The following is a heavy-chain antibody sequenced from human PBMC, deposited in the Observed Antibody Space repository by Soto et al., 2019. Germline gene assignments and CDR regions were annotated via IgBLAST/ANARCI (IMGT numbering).Heavy chain of an antibody. J-gene: IGHJ4*02. CDR3: ARESEDLTSNFDY. CDR2: ISSTTNYI. V-gene: IGHV3-21*06. CDR1: GFTFTRYS. Sequence: KPGGSLRLSCAASGFTFTRYSMNWVRQAPGKGLEWVSSISSTTNYIYYGDSMKGRFTISRDNAKNSLCLEMNSLRAEDTAVYYCARESEDLTSNFDYWGQGTLVTVSS.